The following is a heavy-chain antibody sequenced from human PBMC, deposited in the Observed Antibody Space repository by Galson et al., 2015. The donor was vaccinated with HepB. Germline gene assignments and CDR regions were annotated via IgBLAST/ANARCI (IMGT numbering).Heavy chain of an antibody. CDR3: ARDMNWNYKDYYYGMDV. CDR2: INPNSGGT. D-gene: IGHD1-7*01. V-gene: IGHV1-2*04. CDR1: GYTFTGYY. Sequence: SVKVSCKASGYTFTGYYMHRVRQAPGQGLEWMGWINPNSGGTNYAQKFQGWVTMTRDTSISTAYMELSRLRSDDTAVYYCARDMNWNYKDYYYGMDVWGQGTTVTVSS. J-gene: IGHJ6*02.